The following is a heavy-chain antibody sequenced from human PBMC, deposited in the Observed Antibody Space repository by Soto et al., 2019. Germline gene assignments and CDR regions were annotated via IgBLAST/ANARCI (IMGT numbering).Heavy chain of an antibody. D-gene: IGHD3-3*01. Sequence: GGSLRLSCAASGFTFDDYAMHWFRQAPGKGLEWVSGISWNSGSIGYADSVKGQFTISRDNAKNSLYLQMNSLRAEDTALYYCAKDKTEWHAFDIWGQATMITVSS. CDR1: GFTFDDYA. CDR3: AKDKTEWHAFDI. J-gene: IGHJ3*02. V-gene: IGHV3-9*01. CDR2: ISWNSGSI.